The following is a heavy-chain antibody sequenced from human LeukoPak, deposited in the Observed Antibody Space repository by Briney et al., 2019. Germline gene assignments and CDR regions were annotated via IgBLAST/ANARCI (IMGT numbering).Heavy chain of an antibody. D-gene: IGHD3-3*01. CDR1: GFTFSSYG. CDR2: IWYDGSNK. CDR3: ARDPGAYDFWSGYHDY. J-gene: IGHJ4*02. V-gene: IGHV3-33*01. Sequence: PGRSLRLSCAASGFTFSSYGMHWVRQAPGKGLEGVAVIWYDGSNKYYADSVKGRFTISRDNSKNTLYLQMNSLRAEDTAVYYCARDPGAYDFWSGYHDYWGQGTLVTVSS.